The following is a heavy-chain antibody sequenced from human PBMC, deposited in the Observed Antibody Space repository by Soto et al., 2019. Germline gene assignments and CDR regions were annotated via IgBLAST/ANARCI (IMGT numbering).Heavy chain of an antibody. CDR1: GVSVISGSHH. D-gene: IGHD6-19*01. CDR2: QTGNT. V-gene: IGHV4-61*01. CDR3: GVYKAGSGGNGH. Sequence: QVQVQESGPGLVKPSETLSLTCAVSGVSVISGSHHFLWIRQPPGKGLEWIGQTGNTSNNPSLRSRISISVDTSKNQFSLKLSSVTSADTAVYFCGVYKAGSGGNGHCGQGTLVTISS. J-gene: IGHJ4*02.